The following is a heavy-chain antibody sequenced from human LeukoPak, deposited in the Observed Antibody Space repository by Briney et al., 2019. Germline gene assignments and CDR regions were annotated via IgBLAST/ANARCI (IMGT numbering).Heavy chain of an antibody. V-gene: IGHV3-7*01. Sequence: GGSLRLSCGASGFNFNSYWMNWVRQAPGKGLEWLANIKEDGSEKYYVDSVRGRFTISRDDSKSLVYLQMNNLGAEDTAVYSCAAAPNFYYFDYWGRGTLVTVSS. CDR3: AAAPNFYYFDY. CDR2: IKEDGSEK. D-gene: IGHD2/OR15-2a*01. CDR1: GFNFNSYW. J-gene: IGHJ4*02.